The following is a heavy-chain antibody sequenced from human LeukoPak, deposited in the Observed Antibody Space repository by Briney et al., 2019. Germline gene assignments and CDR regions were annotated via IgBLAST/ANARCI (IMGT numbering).Heavy chain of an antibody. V-gene: IGHV3-48*04. CDR3: AREGSLDAFDI. CDR1: GFTFSSYS. J-gene: IGHJ3*02. CDR2: ISSSSSTI. Sequence: PGGSLRLSCAASGFTFSSYSMNWVRQAPWKGLEWVSYISSSSSTIYYADSVKGRFTISRDNAKNSLYLQMNSLRAEDTAVYYCAREGSLDAFDIWGQGTMVTVSS.